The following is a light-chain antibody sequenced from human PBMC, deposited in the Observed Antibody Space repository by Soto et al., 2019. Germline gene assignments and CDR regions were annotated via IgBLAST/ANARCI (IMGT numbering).Light chain of an antibody. V-gene: IGKV3D-15*01. CDR3: QQHNKWPPWT. CDR2: RAS. Sequence: EIVLTQSPGTLSLSPGERATLSCRASQSVISSYLAWYQQKPGQAPRLLMYRASSRATGIPARFSGSGSGTEFTLPISSLQSEDFAVYYCQQHNKWPPWTFGQGTKVDIK. CDR1: QSVISSY. J-gene: IGKJ1*01.